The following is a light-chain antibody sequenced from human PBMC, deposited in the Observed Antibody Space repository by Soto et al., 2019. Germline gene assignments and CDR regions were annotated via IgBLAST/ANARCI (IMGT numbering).Light chain of an antibody. CDR3: QQYNSYLRT. V-gene: IGKV1-5*03. CDR2: EAS. Sequence: DIQMTQSPSTLSASVGDRVTITCRASQNINRWLAWYQQKPGKAPNLLIYEASSLESGVPSRFSASGSGTEFTLTISSLQPDDFATYYCQQYNSYLRTFGQGTKVEIK. CDR1: QNINRW. J-gene: IGKJ1*01.